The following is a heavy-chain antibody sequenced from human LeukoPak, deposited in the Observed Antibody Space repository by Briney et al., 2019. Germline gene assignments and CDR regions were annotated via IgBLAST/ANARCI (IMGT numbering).Heavy chain of an antibody. D-gene: IGHD6-25*01. CDR1: GFTFTSYA. J-gene: IGHJ4*02. V-gene: IGHV1-18*01. CDR2: ISAYNGNT. CDR3: ARDRPGERLNY. Sequence: ASVKVSCKTSGFTFTSYAMHWVRQAPGQSLEWMGWISAYNGNTNYAQKLQGRVTMTTDTSTSTAYMELRSLRSDDTAVYYCARDRPGERLNYWGQGTLVTVSS.